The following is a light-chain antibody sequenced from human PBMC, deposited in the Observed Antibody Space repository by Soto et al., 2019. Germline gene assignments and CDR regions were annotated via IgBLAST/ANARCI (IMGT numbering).Light chain of an antibody. J-gene: IGKJ5*01. Sequence: EIVMTQSPATLSVSPGETASLSCRASQSAGNFLAWYQQKPGQAPRLLIYYISTRPTGIPARFSGSGSGTEFTLTINSLQSEDSAVYYCQQHNQWPITFGQGTRLEIK. V-gene: IGKV3D-15*01. CDR2: YIS. CDR3: QQHNQWPIT. CDR1: QSAGNF.